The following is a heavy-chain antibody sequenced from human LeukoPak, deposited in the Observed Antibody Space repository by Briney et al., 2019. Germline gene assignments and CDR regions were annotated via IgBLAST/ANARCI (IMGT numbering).Heavy chain of an antibody. D-gene: IGHD4-17*01. J-gene: IGHJ4*02. V-gene: IGHV3-23*01. CDR2: ISSSGGTT. CDR1: GFTCSGYA. CDR3: AKDIDYGDYVVS. Sequence: GGSLRLSCAASGFTCSGYAMSWVRQAPGKGLEWVSAISSSGGTTYYADSVKGRFTISRDNSKNTLYLQMNSLRAEDTAVYYCAKDIDYGDYVVSWGQGTLVTVSS.